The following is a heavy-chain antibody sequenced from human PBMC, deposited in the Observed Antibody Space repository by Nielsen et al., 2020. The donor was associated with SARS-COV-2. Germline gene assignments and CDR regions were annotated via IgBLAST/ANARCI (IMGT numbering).Heavy chain of an antibody. J-gene: IGHJ4*02. V-gene: IGHV4-59*01. CDR2: IYYSGST. D-gene: IGHD5-18*01. CDR3: AREPEGGYPDY. Sequence: WIRQPPGKGLEWIGYIYYSGSTSYNPSLKSRVTISVDTSKNQFSLKLSSVTAADTAVYYCAREPEGGYPDYWGQGTLVTVSS.